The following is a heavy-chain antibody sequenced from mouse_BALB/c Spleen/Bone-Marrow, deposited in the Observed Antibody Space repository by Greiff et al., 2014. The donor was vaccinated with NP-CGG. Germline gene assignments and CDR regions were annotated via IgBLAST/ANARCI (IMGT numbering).Heavy chain of an antibody. CDR1: GYTFTSYD. J-gene: IGHJ3*01. CDR3: ERWGNNEGYEFDY. D-gene: IGHD3-1*01. CDR2: IYPGDGST. Sequence: SGPELVKPGALVKISCKASGYTFTSYDINWVKQRPGQGLEWIGWIYPGDGSTKYNEKFKGKTTLTADKSSSTDYMQLRKLNSENTEVYVRERWGNNEGYEFDYWGQGTLVTVSA. V-gene: IGHV1S33*01.